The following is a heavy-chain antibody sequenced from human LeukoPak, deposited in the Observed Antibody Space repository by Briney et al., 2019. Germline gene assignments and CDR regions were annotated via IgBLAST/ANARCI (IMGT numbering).Heavy chain of an antibody. CDR3: AKERSLLPFDY. CDR2: IRYDGSNK. J-gene: IGHJ4*02. D-gene: IGHD2-15*01. CDR1: GFTFSSYG. Sequence: PGGSLRLSCAASGFTFSSYGMHWVRQAPGKGLEWVAFIRYDGSNKYYADSVKGRFTISRDNSKNTLYLQMNSLRAEDTAVYYCAKERSLLPFDYWGQGTLVTVSS. V-gene: IGHV3-30*02.